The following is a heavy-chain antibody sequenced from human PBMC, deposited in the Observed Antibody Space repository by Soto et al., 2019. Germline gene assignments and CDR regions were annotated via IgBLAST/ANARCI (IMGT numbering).Heavy chain of an antibody. J-gene: IGHJ4*02. Sequence: EVQLVESGGGLVQPGGSLRLSCAASGFTFSTYSMNWVRQAPGKGLEWVSFISSSSSTIFYADSVKGRFTISRDNAKNSLYLPINSLRDEDTAVYYCARDTSGYYPDYWGQGTLVTVSS. CDR3: ARDTSGYYPDY. V-gene: IGHV3-48*02. CDR1: GFTFSTYS. D-gene: IGHD3-22*01. CDR2: ISSSSSTI.